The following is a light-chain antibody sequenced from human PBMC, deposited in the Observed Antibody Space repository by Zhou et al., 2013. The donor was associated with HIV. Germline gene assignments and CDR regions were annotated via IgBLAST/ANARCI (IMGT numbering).Light chain of an antibody. J-gene: IGKJ2*03. CDR1: QSITSW. CDR3: QQYNSYPYS. CDR2: KAS. Sequence: DVEMTQFPSSLSASVGDRVTITCRASQSITSWLAWYQQKPGKAPKLLIYKASSLEAGVPSRFSGSGSGTQFTLTIDSLQPDDFATYYCQQYNSYPYSFGLGTKLEIK. V-gene: IGKV1-5*03.